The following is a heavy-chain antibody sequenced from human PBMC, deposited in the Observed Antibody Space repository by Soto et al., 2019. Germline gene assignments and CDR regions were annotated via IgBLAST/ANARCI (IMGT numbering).Heavy chain of an antibody. CDR1: GFTFSSYW. V-gene: IGHV3-74*01. CDR3: ARGGEMKYYDSCGYSY. Sequence: PGGSLRLSCAASGFTFSSYWMHWVRQAPGKGLVWVSRINSDGTSTSYADSVKGRFTISRDNAKNTLYLQMNSLRAEDTAVYYCARGGEMKYYDSCGYSYWGQGTLVTVSS. J-gene: IGHJ4*02. D-gene: IGHD3-22*01. CDR2: INSDGTST.